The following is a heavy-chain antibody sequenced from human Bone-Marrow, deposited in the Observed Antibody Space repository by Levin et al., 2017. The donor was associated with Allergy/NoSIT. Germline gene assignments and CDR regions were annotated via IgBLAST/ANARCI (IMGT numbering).Heavy chain of an antibody. CDR2: IIPNSGGT. CDR1: GYTFSVYW. J-gene: IGHJ5*02. CDR3: TRGLMIGASKMFDL. Sequence: GGSLRLSCKASGYTFSVYWIHWVRHVPGEGLEWMGWIIPNSGGTNYAQKFQGRFTMPRDTSINTVYMELTGLTSDDAAVYYCTRGLMIGASKMFDLWGQGTLVTVSS. D-gene: IGHD3-22*01. V-gene: IGHV1-2*02.